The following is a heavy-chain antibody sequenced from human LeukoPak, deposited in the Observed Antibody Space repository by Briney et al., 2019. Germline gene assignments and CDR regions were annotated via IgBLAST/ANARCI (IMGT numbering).Heavy chain of an antibody. CDR2: INHSGST. J-gene: IGHJ4*02. CDR1: GGSFSGYY. Sequence: SETLSLTCAVYGGSFSGYYWSWIRQPPGKGLEWIGEINHSGSTNYNPSLKSRVTISVDTSKNQFSLKLSSVTAADTAVYYCARRESGVQGYRGQGTLVTVSS. V-gene: IGHV4-34*01. D-gene: IGHD2-8*01. CDR3: ARRESGVQGY.